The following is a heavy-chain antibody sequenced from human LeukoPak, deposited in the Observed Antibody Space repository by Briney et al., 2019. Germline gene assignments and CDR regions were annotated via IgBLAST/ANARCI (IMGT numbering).Heavy chain of an antibody. CDR3: ARHYGDLLSDFDY. D-gene: IGHD4-17*01. CDR1: GYTFTNYG. Sequence: GASVKVSCKTSGYTFTNYGINWVRQAPGQGLEWMGWISAYNGNTHYAQKFQGRVTMTTDTSTSTSYMELRSLRSDDTAVFYCARHYGDLLSDFDYWGQGTLVTVSS. V-gene: IGHV1-18*01. CDR2: ISAYNGNT. J-gene: IGHJ4*02.